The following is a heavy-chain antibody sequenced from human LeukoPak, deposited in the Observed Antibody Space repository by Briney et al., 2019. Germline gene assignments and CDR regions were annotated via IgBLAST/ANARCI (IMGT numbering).Heavy chain of an antibody. D-gene: IGHD4/OR15-4a*01. CDR2: ISGGGSST. Sequence: GGSLRLSCAASGFTFSNYAMSWVRQAPGKGLEWVSGISGGGSSTYYADSVKGRFTISRDNSKNTTYLQMNSLRVEDTAVYYCARAQTMVAYPFLYWGQGTLVTVSS. CDR1: GFTFSNYA. J-gene: IGHJ4*02. V-gene: IGHV3-23*01. CDR3: ARAQTMVAYPFLY.